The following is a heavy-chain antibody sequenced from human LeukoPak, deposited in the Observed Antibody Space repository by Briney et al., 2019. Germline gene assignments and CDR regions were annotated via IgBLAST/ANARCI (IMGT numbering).Heavy chain of an antibody. CDR3: ARGAPPDS. Sequence: SETLSLTCIVSGASFDTGDYYWNWIRQHPGKGLEWIGYIYNSGSTYYNPSLKSRVTISVDTSKNHFSLRLTSVTAADSAVYYCARGAPPDSWGQGTLVTVSS. J-gene: IGHJ4*02. CDR2: IYNSGST. CDR1: GASFDTGDYY. V-gene: IGHV4-31*03.